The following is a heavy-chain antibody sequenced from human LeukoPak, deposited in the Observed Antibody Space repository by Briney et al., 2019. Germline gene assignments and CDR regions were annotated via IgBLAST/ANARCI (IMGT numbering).Heavy chain of an antibody. CDR3: ARGDYGGYSGPADY. J-gene: IGHJ4*02. CDR1: GGSISSYY. CDR2: IYYGGST. V-gene: IGHV4-59*01. D-gene: IGHD4-23*01. Sequence: SETLSLTCTVSGGSISSYYRSWIRQPPGKGLEWIGYIYYGGSTNYNPSLKSRVTISVDASKNQFSLKLTSVTAADTAVYYCARGDYGGYSGPADYWGQGTLVTVSS.